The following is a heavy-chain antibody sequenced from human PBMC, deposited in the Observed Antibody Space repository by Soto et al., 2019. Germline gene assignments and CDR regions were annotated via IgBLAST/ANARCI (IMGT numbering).Heavy chain of an antibody. V-gene: IGHV1-69*02. Sequence: GASVKVSCKASGGTFSSYTISWVRQAPGQGLEWMGRIIPILGIANYAQKFQGRVTITADKSTSTAYMELSSLRSEDTAVYYCASLYDYDSSPLFYWGQGTLVTVSS. CDR1: GGTFSSYT. CDR2: IIPILGIA. CDR3: ASLYDYDSSPLFY. J-gene: IGHJ4*02. D-gene: IGHD3-22*01.